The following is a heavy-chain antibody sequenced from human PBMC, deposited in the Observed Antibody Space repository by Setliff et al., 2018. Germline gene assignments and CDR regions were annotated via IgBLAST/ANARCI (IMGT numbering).Heavy chain of an antibody. V-gene: IGHV3-30*04. D-gene: IGHD3-3*01. Sequence: PGGSLRLSCAASGFTFSSYAMHWVRQAPGKGLEWVAVISYDGSNKYYADSVKGRFTISRDNSKNTLYLQMNSLRAEDTAVYYCAKGDGYYDFWSGYHDAFDIWGQGTMVTVSS. J-gene: IGHJ3*02. CDR2: ISYDGSNK. CDR3: AKGDGYYDFWSGYHDAFDI. CDR1: GFTFSSYA.